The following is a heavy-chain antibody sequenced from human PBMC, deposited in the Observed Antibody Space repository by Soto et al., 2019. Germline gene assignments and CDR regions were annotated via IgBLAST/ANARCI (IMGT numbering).Heavy chain of an antibody. CDR2: INDGGSA. J-gene: IGHJ4*02. CDR3: ARGLFGETSYSGGWYFFDY. D-gene: IGHD3-10*01. V-gene: IGHV4-34*01. CDR1: GGSFSGYS. Sequence: QVQLQQWGAGLLKPSETLSLTCAVYGGSFSGYSWTWIRQSPGKGLEWLGQINDGGSAIYNPSLKGRIAMSVGSSNNEFFLDLSSGTAADTAIYYCARGLFGETSYSGGWYFFDYWGQGTLVTVSS.